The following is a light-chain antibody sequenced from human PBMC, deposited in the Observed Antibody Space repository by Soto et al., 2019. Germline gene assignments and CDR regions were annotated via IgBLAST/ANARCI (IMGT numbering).Light chain of an antibody. CDR1: QGVSSF. J-gene: IGKJ4*01. Sequence: DIQLTQSPSFLSASVGDRVTITCRASQGVSSFLAWYQQKPGKAPKLLIYAASTLQSGVPSRFSGSGSGTEFTLTISSLQPEDFATYYCQQLNGYPPTFGGGTTVEIK. CDR2: AAS. CDR3: QQLNGYPPT. V-gene: IGKV1-9*01.